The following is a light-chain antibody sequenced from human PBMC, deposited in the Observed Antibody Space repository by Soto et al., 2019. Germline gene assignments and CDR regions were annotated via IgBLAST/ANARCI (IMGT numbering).Light chain of an antibody. J-gene: IGLJ1*01. V-gene: IGLV2-14*01. Sequence: QSVLTQPASVSGSPGQSITISCTGTSSDVGAYNFVSWYQQYPGKAPKVMIYEVNNRPSGVSNRFSGSKSGNTASPTISGLQAEDEADYYCSSFTRSSTYVFGSGTKLTVL. CDR1: SSDVGAYNF. CDR3: SSFTRSSTYV. CDR2: EVN.